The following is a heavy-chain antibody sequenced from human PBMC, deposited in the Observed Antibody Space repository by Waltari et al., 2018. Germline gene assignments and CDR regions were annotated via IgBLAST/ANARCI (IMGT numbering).Heavy chain of an antibody. CDR2: IYYSGIT. CDR1: GDSITRSDYY. V-gene: IGHV4-39*01. Sequence: QLLLQESGPGLVKPSETLSLTCSVSGDSITRSDYYWAWIRQSPGKKLEWIGTIYYSGITYYNPSVDSRVTMSVDTSQNQFSLRLSSVTAADTGVYYCTRRPYSTGWVWFDPWGQGTLVTVSS. D-gene: IGHD2-15*01. J-gene: IGHJ5*02. CDR3: TRRPYSTGWVWFDP.